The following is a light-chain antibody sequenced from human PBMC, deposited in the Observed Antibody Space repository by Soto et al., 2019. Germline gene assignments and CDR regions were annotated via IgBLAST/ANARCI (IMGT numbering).Light chain of an antibody. CDR1: SGSVSTSYY. J-gene: IGLJ1*01. CDR3: HSHTTSNSLV. Sequence: QTVVTQEPSFSVSPGGTVTLTCGLSSGSVSTSYYPSWYQQTPGQAPRTLIDSTNTRSSGVPDRFSGSKSGDTASLTISGLQAEDEAYYCCHSHTTSNSLVYGTGTKLTAL. CDR2: STN. V-gene: IGLV8-61*01.